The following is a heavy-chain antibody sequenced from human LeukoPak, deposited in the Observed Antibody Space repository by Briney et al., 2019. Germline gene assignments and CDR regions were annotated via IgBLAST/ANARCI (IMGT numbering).Heavy chain of an antibody. J-gene: IGHJ4*02. CDR2: IYSDGTT. D-gene: IGHD1-20*01. V-gene: IGHV3-53*01. Sequence: GGSLRLSWAASGFSVSSNFLSWVRQAPGKGPEWVSMIYSDGTTHYVDSVRGRFAISRDTSRNTVFLQMNSLRVEDTAIYYCARAPTITANFDCWGQGTLVTVSS. CDR3: ARAPTITANFDC. CDR1: GFSVSSNF.